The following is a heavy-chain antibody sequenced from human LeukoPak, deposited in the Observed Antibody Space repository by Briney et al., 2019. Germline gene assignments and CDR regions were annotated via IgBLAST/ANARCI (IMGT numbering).Heavy chain of an antibody. J-gene: IGHJ4*02. CDR1: GFTVSSIH. D-gene: IGHD3-22*01. V-gene: IGHV3-53*01. Sequence: PWGSLRLFCAASGFTVSSIHMSWVRQAPGKGLEWVSVIYGGGSTYYADSVKGRFTISRDNSKNTLYLQMNSLRAEDTAVYYCARGSGYYLGNYWGQGTLVTVSS. CDR2: IYGGGST. CDR3: ARGSGYYLGNY.